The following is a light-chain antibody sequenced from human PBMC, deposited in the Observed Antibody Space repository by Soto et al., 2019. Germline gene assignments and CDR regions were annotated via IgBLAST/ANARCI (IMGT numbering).Light chain of an antibody. Sequence: EVVLTQSSGILSLSPGERATLSCRASQSVSNNYLAWYQQKPGQSPKLLIFGSSDRATGIPDRFSGSGSGTDFTLTISSLEPEDFAVYYCQQYGSSPPYTFGQGTKLEIK. CDR2: GSS. CDR3: QQYGSSPPYT. J-gene: IGKJ2*01. CDR1: QSVSNNY. V-gene: IGKV3-20*01.